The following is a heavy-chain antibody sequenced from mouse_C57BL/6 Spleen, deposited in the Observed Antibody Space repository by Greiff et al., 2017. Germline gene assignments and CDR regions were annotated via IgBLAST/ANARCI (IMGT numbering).Heavy chain of an antibody. CDR2: IYPGNSDT. J-gene: IGHJ4*01. CDR1: GYTFTSYW. V-gene: IGHV1-5*01. D-gene: IGHD4-1*01. Sequence: DVKLQESGTVLARPGASVKMSCKTSGYTFTSYWMHWVKQRPGQGLEWIGAIYPGNSDTSYNQKFKGKAKLTAVTSASTAYMELSSLTNEDSAVYYCTRKEELGQRAMDYWGQGTSVTVSS. CDR3: TRKEELGQRAMDY.